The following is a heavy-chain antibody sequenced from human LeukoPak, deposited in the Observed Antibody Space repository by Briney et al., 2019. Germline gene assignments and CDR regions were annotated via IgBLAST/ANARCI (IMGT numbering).Heavy chain of an antibody. J-gene: IGHJ4*02. CDR3: ARNDYDFWSGYSSAFDY. Sequence: VASVKVSCKASGYTFTSYAMNWVRQAPGQGLEWMGWINTNTGNPTYAQGFTGRFVFSLDTSVSTAYLQISSLKAEDTAVYYCARNDYDFWSGYSSAFDYWGQGTLVTVSS. V-gene: IGHV7-4-1*02. D-gene: IGHD3-3*01. CDR2: INTNTGNP. CDR1: GYTFTSYA.